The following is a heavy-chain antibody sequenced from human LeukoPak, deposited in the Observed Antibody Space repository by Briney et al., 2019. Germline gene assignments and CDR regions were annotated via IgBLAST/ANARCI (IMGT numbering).Heavy chain of an antibody. CDR1: GFTFDDYA. V-gene: IGHV3-9*01. CDR2: ISWNSGSI. CDR3: AKDLAAVAGGFDY. D-gene: IGHD6-19*01. J-gene: IGHJ4*02. Sequence: GGSLRLSCAASGFTFDDYAMHWVRQAPGKGLEWVSGISWNSGSIGYADSVKGRFTISRDNAKNSLYLQMNSLRAEDTALYYCAKDLAAVAGGFDYRGQGTLVTVSP.